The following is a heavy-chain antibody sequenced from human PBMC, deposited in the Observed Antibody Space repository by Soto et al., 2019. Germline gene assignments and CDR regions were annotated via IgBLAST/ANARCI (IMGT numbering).Heavy chain of an antibody. J-gene: IGHJ6*02. D-gene: IGHD5-18*01. CDR3: ARWDTVSEECYYYGMDV. Sequence: ASVKVSCKASGYTFTSYGISWVRQAPGQGLEWMGWISAYNGNTNYAQKLQGRVTMTTDTSTSTAYMELRSLRSDDTAVYYCARWDTVSEECYYYGMDVWGQGTTVTVS. CDR1: GYTFTSYG. V-gene: IGHV1-18*01. CDR2: ISAYNGNT.